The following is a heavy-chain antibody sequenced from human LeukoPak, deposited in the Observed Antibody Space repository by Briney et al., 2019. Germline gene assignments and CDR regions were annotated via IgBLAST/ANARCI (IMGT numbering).Heavy chain of an antibody. J-gene: IGHJ6*03. CDR2: IWYDGSNK. D-gene: IGHD6-19*01. CDR1: GFTFSSYG. V-gene: IGHV3-33*01. CDR3: ARAPIAVAGTVYYYYMDV. Sequence: VGSLRLSCAASGFTFSSYGMHWVRQAPGKGLEWVAVIWYDGSNKYYADSVKGRFTISRDNSKNTLYLQMNSLRAEDTAVYYCARAPIAVAGTVYYYYMDVWGKGTTVTVSS.